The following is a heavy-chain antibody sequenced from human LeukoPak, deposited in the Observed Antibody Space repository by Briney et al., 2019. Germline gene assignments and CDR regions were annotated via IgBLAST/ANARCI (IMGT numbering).Heavy chain of an antibody. CDR1: GFGFSSYW. J-gene: IGHJ3*02. CDR2: ISRDGSST. V-gene: IGHV3-74*01. CDR3: ARDKAGEGYYDSSGYYSDAFDI. Sequence: GGSVILSCAASGFGFSSYWIFWVRHTPGQGLVWVSLISRDGSSTSYADSVKGRFTISRDNAKNTLYLQMNSLRAEDTAVYYCARDKAGEGYYDSSGYYSDAFDIWGQGTMVTVSS. D-gene: IGHD3-22*01.